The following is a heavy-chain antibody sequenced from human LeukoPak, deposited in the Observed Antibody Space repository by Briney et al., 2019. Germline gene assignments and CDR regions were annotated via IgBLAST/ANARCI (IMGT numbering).Heavy chain of an antibody. CDR1: GFTFSSYA. V-gene: IGHV3-30-3*01. J-gene: IGHJ4*02. Sequence: GRSLRLSCAASGFTFSSYAMHWVRQAPGKGLEWVAVISYDGSNKYYADSVKGRFTISRDNSKNTLYLQMNSLRAEDTAVYYCARELDGYYDSSGYYNVFDYWGQGTLVTVSS. CDR3: ARELDGYYDSSGYYNVFDY. CDR2: ISYDGSNK. D-gene: IGHD3-22*01.